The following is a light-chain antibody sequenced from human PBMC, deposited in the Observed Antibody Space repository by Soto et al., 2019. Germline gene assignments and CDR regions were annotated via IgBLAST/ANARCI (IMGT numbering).Light chain of an antibody. CDR3: LQYYDYPWT. CDR2: ATS. V-gene: IGKV1-17*01. Sequence: DLQMTQSPSSLSASVGDRVTITCRASQGIKNNLGWFHQKPGKAPKRLIFATSTLQSGVPSRFSGSGSGTEFTLTITSLQPEDFATYYCLQYYDYPWTFGQGTKVEI. J-gene: IGKJ1*01. CDR1: QGIKNN.